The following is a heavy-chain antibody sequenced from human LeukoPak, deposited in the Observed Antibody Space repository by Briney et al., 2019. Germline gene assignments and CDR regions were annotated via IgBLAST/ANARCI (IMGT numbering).Heavy chain of an antibody. D-gene: IGHD6-19*01. CDR2: ISGSGGST. J-gene: IGHJ4*02. CDR3: AKGLPGIAVAGTKPFDY. V-gene: IGHV3-23*01. Sequence: PGGSLRLSCAVSGFTFSSYWMSWVRQAPGKGLEWVSAISGSGGSTYYADSVKGRFTISRDNSKNTLYLQMNSLRAEDTAVYYCAKGLPGIAVAGTKPFDYWGQGTLVTVSS. CDR1: GFTFSSYW.